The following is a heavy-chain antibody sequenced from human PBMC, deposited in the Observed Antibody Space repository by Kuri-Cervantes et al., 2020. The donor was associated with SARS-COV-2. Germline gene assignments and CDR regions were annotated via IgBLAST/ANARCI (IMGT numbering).Heavy chain of an antibody. J-gene: IGHJ4*02. V-gene: IGHV3-30*02. CDR2: IRYDGSNK. CDR3: QAQLTFGGVFAQDDY. D-gene: IGHD3-16*02. CDR1: GFTFSSYG. Sequence: GGSLRLSCAASGFTFSSYGMHWVRQAPGKGLEWVAFIRYDGSNKYYADSVKGRFTISRDNSKNTLYLQMNSLRAEDTAVHYCQAQLTFGGVFAQDDYWGQGTLVTVSS.